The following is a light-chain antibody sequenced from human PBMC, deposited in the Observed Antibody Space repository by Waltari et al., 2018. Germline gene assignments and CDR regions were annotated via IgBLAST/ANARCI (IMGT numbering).Light chain of an antibody. Sequence: DIQMTQSPSSLSAFVGDRVTITCRASLGIGNFLAWYRQKPGKAPELLIYAASTLQAGVPSRFSGSGSGTDFTLTISSLQPDDVATYYCQHLNSGRPWTFGQGTKVEIK. V-gene: IGKV1-27*01. CDR2: AAS. CDR1: LGIGNF. J-gene: IGKJ1*01. CDR3: QHLNSGRPWT.